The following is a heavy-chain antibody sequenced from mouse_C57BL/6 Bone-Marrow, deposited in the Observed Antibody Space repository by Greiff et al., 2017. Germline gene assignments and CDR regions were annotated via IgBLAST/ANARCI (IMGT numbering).Heavy chain of an antibody. CDR1: GYTFTSYW. CDR2: IYPGNSDT. D-gene: IGHD1-1*01. J-gene: IGHJ2*01. Sequence: VQLQQSGTVLARPGASVKMSCKTSGYTFTSYWMHWVKQRPGQGLEWIGAIYPGNSDTSYNQKFTGKAKLTAVTSASTAYMELSSLTNEDSAVYYCTREGLRYSFYYFDYWGQGTTLTVSS. V-gene: IGHV1-5*01. CDR3: TREGLRYSFYYFDY.